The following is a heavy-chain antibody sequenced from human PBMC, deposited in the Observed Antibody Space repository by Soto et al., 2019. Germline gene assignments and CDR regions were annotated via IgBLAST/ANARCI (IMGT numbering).Heavy chain of an antibody. D-gene: IGHD7-27*01. CDR2: LSSSSSPI. V-gene: IGHV3-48*04. J-gene: IGHJ4*02. CDR3: VKGRNWAAGSDY. Sequence: XXSLRLSCAVYDLTFRSYSMPCVLQAPGKALEWASYLSSSSSPIYYADTVKGRFTISRDNAKNLLYLQMSTLTVEDTAVYYCVKGRNWAAGSDYRGQGTLVTV. CDR1: DLTFRSYS.